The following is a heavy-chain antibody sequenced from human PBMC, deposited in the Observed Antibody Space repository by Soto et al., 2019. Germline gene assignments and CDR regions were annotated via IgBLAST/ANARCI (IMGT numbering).Heavy chain of an antibody. J-gene: IGHJ4*02. Sequence: QVQLVQSGAEVKKPGASVKVSCKASGYTFTSYGISWVRQAPGQGLQWMGWISAYKGNTKSAQKVQGRVTMTTDTSTRTASKELTSLRSDDTAVYYCARAVAGPQNFDYWGQGTLGTVSS. D-gene: IGHD6-19*01. CDR2: ISAYKGNT. V-gene: IGHV1-18*01. CDR3: ARAVAGPQNFDY. CDR1: GYTFTSYG.